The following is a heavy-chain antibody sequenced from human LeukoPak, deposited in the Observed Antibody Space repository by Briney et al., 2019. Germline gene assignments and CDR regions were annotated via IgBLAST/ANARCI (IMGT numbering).Heavy chain of an antibody. Sequence: GGSLRLSCAASGFTFSSYWMSWVRQAPGKELEWVANIKEDGSEKYYVDSVKGRFTTSRDNAKNSLYLQMDSLRAEDTAVYYCASALYSSGWYWGQGTLVTVSS. V-gene: IGHV3-7*01. CDR1: GFTFSSYW. J-gene: IGHJ4*02. CDR3: ASALYSSGWY. D-gene: IGHD6-19*01. CDR2: IKEDGSEK.